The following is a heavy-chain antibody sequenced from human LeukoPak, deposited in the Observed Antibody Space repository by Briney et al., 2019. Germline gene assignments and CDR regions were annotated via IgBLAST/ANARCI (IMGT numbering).Heavy chain of an antibody. D-gene: IGHD6-13*01. CDR3: VKDGGRDTAAAYY. Sequence: PGRSLRLSCAASGFTFDDYAMHWVRPAPGKGLEWVSGILRNSGSIGYADSVKGRFTISRDDAKNSLYLQMNSLRAEDTALYYCVKDGGRDTAAAYYWGQGTPVSVSS. V-gene: IGHV3-9*01. CDR2: ILRNSGSI. J-gene: IGHJ4*02. CDR1: GFTFDDYA.